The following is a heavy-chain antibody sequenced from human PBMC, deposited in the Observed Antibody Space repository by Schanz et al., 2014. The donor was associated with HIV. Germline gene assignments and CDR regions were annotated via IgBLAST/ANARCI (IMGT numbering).Heavy chain of an antibody. CDR3: VTERRTSIFGPLITVEH. CDR1: GGTFSSYS. Sequence: QVQLVQSGAEVKKPGSSVKVSCKASGGTFSSYSISWVRQAPGQGLEWMGGIIPMFGTANYAQKFQGRVTMTADESTGTAYMELRSLRSEDTAIYFCVTERRTSIFGPLITVEHWGQGTLLTVSS. V-gene: IGHV1-69*01. J-gene: IGHJ4*02. D-gene: IGHD3-3*01. CDR2: IIPMFGTA.